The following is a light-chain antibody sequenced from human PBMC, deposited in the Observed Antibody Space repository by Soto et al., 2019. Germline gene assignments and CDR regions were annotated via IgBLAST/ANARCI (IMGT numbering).Light chain of an antibody. CDR3: GAWDSSLSGVI. V-gene: IGLV1-51*01. CDR1: TSNIGDNY. Sequence: QSVLTQPPSVSAAPGQKVTISCSGSTSNIGDNYVSWYQQLPGTAPKLLIYDNNKRPSGIPDRFSGSKSGTSATLDITGLQTRDEADYYCGAWDSSLSGVIFGGGTQLTVL. J-gene: IGLJ7*01. CDR2: DNN.